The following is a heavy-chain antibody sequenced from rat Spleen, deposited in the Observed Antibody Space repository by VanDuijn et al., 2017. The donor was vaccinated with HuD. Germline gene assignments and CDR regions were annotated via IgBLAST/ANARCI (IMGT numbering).Heavy chain of an antibody. J-gene: IGHJ3*01. V-gene: IGHV5S23*01. CDR1: GFTFSDYY. D-gene: IGHD1-5*01. CDR3: ARHNIGTTPNWFAY. CDR2: ISYDVVTT. Sequence: EVQLVESGGGLVQPGRSLKLSCAASGFTFSDYYMAWARQAPTTGLEWVASISYDVVTTSYRDSVKGRFTISRDNAKSTRYLQMDSLRSEDTATYYCARHNIGTTPNWFAYWGQGTLVTVSS.